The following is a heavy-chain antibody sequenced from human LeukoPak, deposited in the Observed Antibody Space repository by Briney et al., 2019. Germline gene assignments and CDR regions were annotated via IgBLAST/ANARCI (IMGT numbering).Heavy chain of an antibody. CDR3: ARVGGHFDI. Sequence: PSETLSLTCGVSGYSISSGYYRGWLRPPPGQGVGLIGIFYHRGSTYYHPSLKSRVTITVDTSKNQISLRLSFVAAADTAVYYCARVGGHFDIWGQGPMVTVSS. J-gene: IGHJ3*02. V-gene: IGHV4-38-2*01. D-gene: IGHD3-16*01. CDR2: FYHRGST. CDR1: GYSISSGYY.